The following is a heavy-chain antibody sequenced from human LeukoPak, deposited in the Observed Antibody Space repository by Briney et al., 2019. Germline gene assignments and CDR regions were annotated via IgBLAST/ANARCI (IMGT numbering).Heavy chain of an antibody. CDR1: GYTFTSYG. V-gene: IGHV1-8*02. J-gene: IGHJ3*02. CDR2: MNPNSGNT. Sequence: ASVKVSCKASGYTFTSYGISWVRQAPGQGLEWMGWMNPNSGNTGYAQKFQGRVTMTRNTSISTAYMELSSLRSEDTAVYYCARDPYDYGGDDAFDIWGQGTMVTVSS. CDR3: ARDPYDYGGDDAFDI. D-gene: IGHD4-23*01.